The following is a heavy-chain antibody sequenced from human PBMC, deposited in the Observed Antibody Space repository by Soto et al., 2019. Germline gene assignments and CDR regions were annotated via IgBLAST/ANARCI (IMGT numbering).Heavy chain of an antibody. V-gene: IGHV1-69*01. J-gene: IGHJ4*02. CDR3: AKDIVFQQHLFVFDL. CDR2: IIPMFSSS. CDR1: GGTFSDYA. D-gene: IGHD2-15*01. Sequence: QGQLVQSGAEVKKTGSSVKVSCTASGGTFSDYAFSWVRQAPGQGLEWMGGIIPMFSSSSFAQKFQGRLTITADDSTSTAYMSLSSRGSADTAMYYCAKDIVFQQHLFVFDLWGPGTLVTVSS.